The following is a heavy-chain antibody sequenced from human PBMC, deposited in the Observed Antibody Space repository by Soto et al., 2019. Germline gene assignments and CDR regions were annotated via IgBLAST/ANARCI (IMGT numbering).Heavy chain of an antibody. Sequence: SGTLSLTCTVSGGSISSGDYYWSWIRQPPGKGLEWIGYIYYSGSTYYNPSLKSRVTISVDTSKNQFSLKLSSVTAADTAVYYCARGMYYYISRGFSRSIDPCCQATLVTVSS. D-gene: IGHD3-22*01. J-gene: IGHJ5*02. V-gene: IGHV4-30-4*01. CDR2: IYYSGST. CDR3: ARGMYYYISRGFSRSIDP. CDR1: GGSISSGDYY.